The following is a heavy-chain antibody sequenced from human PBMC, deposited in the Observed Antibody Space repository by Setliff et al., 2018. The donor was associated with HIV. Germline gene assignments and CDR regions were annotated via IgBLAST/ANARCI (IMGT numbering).Heavy chain of an antibody. Sequence: SETLSLTCTVSGGSVIISHYYWAWIRQPPGKGLEWIGSISYSGSTYYNPSLKSRITISVDTSKNQFSLKLTSVTAADTAVYYCARDLRIRSWVVRGVLGYWGQGTLVTVS. CDR3: ARDLRIRSWVVRGVLGY. CDR2: ISYSGST. CDR1: GGSVIISHYY. V-gene: IGHV4-39*02. J-gene: IGHJ4*02. D-gene: IGHD3-10*01.